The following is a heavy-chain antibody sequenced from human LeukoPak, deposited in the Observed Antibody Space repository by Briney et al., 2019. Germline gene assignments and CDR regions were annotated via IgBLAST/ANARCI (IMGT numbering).Heavy chain of an antibody. CDR3: ARDEGIWSGYDYAPFDC. CDR2: IIPIFGTA. Sequence: SVKVSCKASGGTFSSYAISWVRQAPGQGLEWMGRIIPIFGTANYAQKFQGRVTITTDESTSTAYMELSSLRSEDTAVYYCARDEGIWSGYDYAPFDCWGQGTLSPSPQ. V-gene: IGHV1-69*05. D-gene: IGHD3-3*01. J-gene: IGHJ4*02. CDR1: GGTFSSYA.